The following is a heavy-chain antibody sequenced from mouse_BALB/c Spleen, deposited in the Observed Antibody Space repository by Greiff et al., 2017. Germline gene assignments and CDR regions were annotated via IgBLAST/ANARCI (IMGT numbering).Heavy chain of an antibody. V-gene: IGHV5-6-5*01. D-gene: IGHD2-3*01. Sequence: EVMLVESGGGLVKPGGSLKLSCAASGFTFSSYAMSWVRQTPEKRLEWVASISSGGSTYYPDSVKGRFTISRDNARNILYLQMSSLRSEDTAMYYCARANDGYYTTFAYWGQGTLVTVSA. J-gene: IGHJ3*01. CDR3: ARANDGYYTTFAY. CDR2: ISSGGST. CDR1: GFTFSSYA.